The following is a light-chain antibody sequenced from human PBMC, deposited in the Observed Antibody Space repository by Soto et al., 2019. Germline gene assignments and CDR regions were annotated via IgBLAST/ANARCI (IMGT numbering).Light chain of an antibody. Sequence: DVQMTQSPSTLSASVGDRVSITCRASQSISDWLAWYQQKPGKAPKLLIYDISNLEIGVPSRFSGSGSGTEFTLTISGLQPDDFATYYCQQYNSYWFAQGTKVAIK. J-gene: IGKJ1*01. CDR1: QSISDW. V-gene: IGKV1-5*01. CDR2: DIS. CDR3: QQYNSYW.